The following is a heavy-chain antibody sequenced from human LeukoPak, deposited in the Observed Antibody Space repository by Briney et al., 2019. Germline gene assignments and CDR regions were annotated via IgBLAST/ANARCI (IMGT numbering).Heavy chain of an antibody. J-gene: IGHJ3*02. Sequence: SVKVSCKASGGTFSSYAISWVRQARGQRLEWIGWIVVGSGNTNYAQKFQERVTITRDMSTSTAYMELSSLRSEDTAVYYCAATSEYYYGSGSSDIWGQGTMVTVSS. CDR1: GGTFSSYA. D-gene: IGHD3-10*01. CDR3: AATSEYYYGSGSSDI. CDR2: IVVGSGNT. V-gene: IGHV1-58*02.